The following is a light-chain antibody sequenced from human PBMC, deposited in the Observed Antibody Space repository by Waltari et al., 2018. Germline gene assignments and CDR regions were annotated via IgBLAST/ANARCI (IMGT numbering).Light chain of an antibody. CDR3: YSADTTGLRV. J-gene: IGLJ1*01. V-gene: IGLV3-10*01. CDR2: EDT. Sequence: SYELTQPPSVSVSPGQTARITCSGHELPRKYAYWFQQKSGQAPRLVIYEDTKRPSGIPARLSGSSSGTVATWTITGAQVDDEADYYCYSADTTGLRVFGGGTTVVVL. CDR1: ELPRKY.